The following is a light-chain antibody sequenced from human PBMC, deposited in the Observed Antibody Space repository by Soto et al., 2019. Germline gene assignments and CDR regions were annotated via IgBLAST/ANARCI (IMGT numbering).Light chain of an antibody. Sequence: QSVLTQPASVSGSPGQSITISCTGTSSDVGGYEYVSWYQQHPGKAPKRMIYEVSNRPSGVADRFSGSKSGNTASLTISGLQAEDEADYYCSSYTSSSTPYVFGTGTKVTVL. CDR1: SSDVGGYEY. CDR3: SSYTSSSTPYV. J-gene: IGLJ1*01. V-gene: IGLV2-14*01. CDR2: EVS.